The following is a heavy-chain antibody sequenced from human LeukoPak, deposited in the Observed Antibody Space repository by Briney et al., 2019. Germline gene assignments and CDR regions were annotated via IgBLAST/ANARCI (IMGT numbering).Heavy chain of an antibody. CDR3: ARDRRYFDWLLGTPSWFDP. D-gene: IGHD3-9*01. CDR2: ISAYNGNT. J-gene: IGHJ5*02. CDR1: GYTFTSYG. V-gene: IGHV1-18*01. Sequence: ASVKVSCKASGYTFTSYGISWVRQAPGQGLEWMGWISAYNGNTNYAQKLQGRVTMTTGTSTSTAYMELRSLRSDDTAVYYCARDRRYFDWLLGTPSWFDPWGQGTLVTVSS.